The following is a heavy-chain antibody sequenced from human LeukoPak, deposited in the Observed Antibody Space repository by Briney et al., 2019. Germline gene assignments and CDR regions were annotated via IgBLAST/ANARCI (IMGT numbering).Heavy chain of an antibody. V-gene: IGHV3-30*02. CDR1: GCTFSSYG. CDR3: TKDKPEWYNWKNWFDP. Sequence: GGSLRLSCAASGCTFSSYGMHWVRQAPAKGLEWVAFIRYDGSNKYYADSVKGRFTISRDNSKNTLYLQMNSLRAEDTAVYYCTKDKPEWYNWKNWFDPWGQGTLVTVSS. CDR2: IRYDGSNK. J-gene: IGHJ5*02. D-gene: IGHD1-20*01.